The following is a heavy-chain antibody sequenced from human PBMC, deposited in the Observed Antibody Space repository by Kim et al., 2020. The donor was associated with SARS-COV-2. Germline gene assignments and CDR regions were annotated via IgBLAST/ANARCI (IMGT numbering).Heavy chain of an antibody. Sequence: SETLSLTCTVSGGSIRSSSYYWGWIRQSPGIGREWIGSIYYSGTTYFAPSLKSRVTISIDTSKNQFSLNLSSVTAADTAVYYCVTSSSWSWDAFDIWGQG. J-gene: IGHJ3*02. CDR3: VTSSSWSWDAFDI. CDR1: GGSIRSSSYY. D-gene: IGHD6-13*01. V-gene: IGHV4-39*07. CDR2: IYYSGTT.